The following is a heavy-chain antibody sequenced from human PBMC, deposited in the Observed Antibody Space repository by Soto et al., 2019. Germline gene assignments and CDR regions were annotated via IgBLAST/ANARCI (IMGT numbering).Heavy chain of an antibody. V-gene: IGHV3-23*01. J-gene: IGHJ1*01. CDR3: AKGIVYYYDSSGYFAY. D-gene: IGHD3-22*01. Sequence: PGGSLRLSCAASGFTCIGYAMSWGRQAPGKGLEWVSAISGSGGSTYYADSVKGRFTISRDNSKNTLYLQMNSLRAEDTAVYYCAKGIVYYYDSSGYFAYWGQGTLVTVSS. CDR2: ISGSGGST. CDR1: GFTCIGYA.